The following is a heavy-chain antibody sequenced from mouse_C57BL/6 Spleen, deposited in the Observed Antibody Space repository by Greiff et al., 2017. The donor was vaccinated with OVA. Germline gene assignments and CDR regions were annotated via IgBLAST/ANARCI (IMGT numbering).Heavy chain of an antibody. V-gene: IGHV14-4*01. CDR2: FDPANGDT. Sequence: EVQLQQSGAELVRPGASVKLSCTASGFNIKDDYMHWVKQRPEQGPVWIGWFDPANGDTEYASKFQGKATITADTSSNTAYLQLSSLTYEDTAVYYCTIYGSRFAYWGQGTLVTVSA. CDR3: TIYGSRFAY. CDR1: GFNIKDDY. D-gene: IGHD1-1*01. J-gene: IGHJ3*01.